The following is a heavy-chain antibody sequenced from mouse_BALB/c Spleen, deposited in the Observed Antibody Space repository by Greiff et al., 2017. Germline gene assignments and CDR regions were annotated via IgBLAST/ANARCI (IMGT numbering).Heavy chain of an antibody. CDR3: ARGARAPFAY. D-gene: IGHD3-1*01. CDR1: GYTFTSYW. V-gene: IGHV1-7*01. CDR2: INPSTGYT. Sequence: QVQLQQSGAELAKPGASVKMSCKASGYTFTSYWMHWVKQRTGQGLEWIGYINPSTGYTEYNQKFKDKATLTADKSSSTAYMQLSSLTSEDSAVYYCARGARAPFAYWGQGTLVTVSA. J-gene: IGHJ3*01.